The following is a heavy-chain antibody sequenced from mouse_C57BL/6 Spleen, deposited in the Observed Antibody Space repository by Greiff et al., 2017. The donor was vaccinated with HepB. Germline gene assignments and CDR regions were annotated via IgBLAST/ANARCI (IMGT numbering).Heavy chain of an antibody. J-gene: IGHJ2*01. CDR3: TTVYDY. Sequence: VKLQESGAELVRPGASVTLSCKASGYTFTDYEMHWVKQTPVHGLEWIGAIDPETGGTAYNQKFKGKAILTADKSSSTAYMELRSLTSEDSAVYYCTTVYDYWGQGTTLTVSS. CDR2: IDPETGGT. CDR1: GYTFTDYE. V-gene: IGHV1-15*01.